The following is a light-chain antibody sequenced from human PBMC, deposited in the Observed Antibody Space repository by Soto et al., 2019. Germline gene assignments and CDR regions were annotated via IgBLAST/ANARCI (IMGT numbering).Light chain of an antibody. CDR3: QQSYSTLLT. V-gene: IGKV1-39*01. CDR2: AAS. CDR1: QSISSY. Sequence: DIQMTQSPSSLSASVGDRVTIACRASQSISSYLNWYQHKPGKAPKLLIYAASSLQSGVPSRFSGSGSGTDFILSISSLQPEEFATYYCQQSYSTLLTFGQGTKMEIK. J-gene: IGKJ1*01.